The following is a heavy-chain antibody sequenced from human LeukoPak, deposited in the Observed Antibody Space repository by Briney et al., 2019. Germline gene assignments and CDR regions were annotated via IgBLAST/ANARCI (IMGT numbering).Heavy chain of an antibody. D-gene: IGHD4-23*01. V-gene: IGHV1-2*02. J-gene: IGHJ4*02. Sequence: ASVKVSCKASGYTFTGYYMHWVRQAPGQGLEWMGWINPNSGGTNYAQKFQGRVTMTRDTSISTAYMELSRLRSDDTAVYYCAREGYGGNAVIFDYWGQGTLVTVSS. CDR3: AREGYGGNAVIFDY. CDR1: GYTFTGYY. CDR2: INPNSGGT.